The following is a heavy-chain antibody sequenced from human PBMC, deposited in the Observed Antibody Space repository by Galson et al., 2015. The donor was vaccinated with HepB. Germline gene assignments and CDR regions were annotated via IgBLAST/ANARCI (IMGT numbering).Heavy chain of an antibody. D-gene: IGHD6-19*01. Sequence: SLRLSCAASGFIFSNYGMYWVRQAPGKGLEWVAVIWFDGSNKYYAESVKGRFTISRDNSKNTLYLQMNSLRAEDTAVYYCARDGIAVAFEDDGVDIWGQGTMVTVSS. CDR3: ARDGIAVAFEDDGVDI. V-gene: IGHV3-33*08. CDR2: IWFDGSNK. CDR1: GFIFSNYG. J-gene: IGHJ3*02.